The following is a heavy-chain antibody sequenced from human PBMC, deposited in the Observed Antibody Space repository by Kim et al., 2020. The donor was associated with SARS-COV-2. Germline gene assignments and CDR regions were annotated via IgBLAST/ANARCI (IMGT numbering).Heavy chain of an antibody. J-gene: IGHJ4*02. Sequence: GGSLRLSCAASGVSFNNYWMGWVRQAPGKGLEWVAHIKEDGSEIYHVDSVEGRFTISRDNAKNSLYLQMNSLRAEDTAMYYCARDRGYCSGGSCYSIFDYWGQGTQVTVSS. D-gene: IGHD2-15*01. CDR2: IKEDGSEI. CDR1: GVSFNNYW. V-gene: IGHV3-7*03. CDR3: ARDRGYCSGGSCYSIFDY.